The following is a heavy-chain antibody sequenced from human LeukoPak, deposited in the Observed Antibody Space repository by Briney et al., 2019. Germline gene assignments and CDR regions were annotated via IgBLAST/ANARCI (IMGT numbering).Heavy chain of an antibody. CDR1: GFTFSSYG. D-gene: IGHD2-21*02. CDR3: AKGDHIVVVTAPSDPAFDI. CDR2: IRYDGSNK. Sequence: PGGSLRLSCAASGFTFSSYGMHWVRQAPGMGLEWVAFIRYDGSNKYYADSVKGRFTISRDNSKNTLYLQMNSLRAEDTAVYYCAKGDHIVVVTAPSDPAFDIWGQGTMVTVSS. V-gene: IGHV3-30*02. J-gene: IGHJ3*02.